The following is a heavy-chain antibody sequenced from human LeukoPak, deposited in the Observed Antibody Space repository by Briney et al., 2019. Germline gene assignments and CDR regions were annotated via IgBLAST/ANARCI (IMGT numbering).Heavy chain of an antibody. D-gene: IGHD5-12*01. J-gene: IGHJ4*02. Sequence: SETLSLTCTVSGGSISTYYGSWIRQPPGKGLEWIGYIHYSGTTNYNPSLKSRVTISLDTSKNQFSLNLSSVTAADTAVYYCARMGGYSGYATHWGQGTLVTVSS. CDR3: ARMGGYSGYATH. CDR2: IHYSGTT. CDR1: GGSISTYY. V-gene: IGHV4-59*08.